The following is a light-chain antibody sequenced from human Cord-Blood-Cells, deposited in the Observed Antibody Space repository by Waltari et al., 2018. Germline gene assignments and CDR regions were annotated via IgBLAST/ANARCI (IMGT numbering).Light chain of an antibody. CDR2: AAS. CDR1: QSISSW. Sequence: DIQITQSPSTLSASVGDRVTITCRASQSISSWLAWYQQKPGKAPKLLIYAASSLESGVPSRFSGSGSGTEFTLTISSLQPDDFATYYCQQYNSYMYTFGQGTKLEIK. J-gene: IGKJ2*01. CDR3: QQYNSYMYT. V-gene: IGKV1-5*01.